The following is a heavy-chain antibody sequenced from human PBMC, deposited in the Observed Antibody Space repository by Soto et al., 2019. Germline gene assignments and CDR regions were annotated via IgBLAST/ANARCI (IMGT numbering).Heavy chain of an antibody. V-gene: IGHV4-59*01. CDR3: ARSVAVPGAHIHY. D-gene: IGHD6-19*01. Sequence: KSSETLSLTCSVSGGSISGSYWSWIRQSPGKGLEWLGYVYYTGSTNYSPSLRSRVSISVDTSKNEFSLRLSSVTAADTAVYFCARSVAVPGAHIHYWGEGTQVTVSS. J-gene: IGHJ4*02. CDR2: VYYTGST. CDR1: GGSISGSY.